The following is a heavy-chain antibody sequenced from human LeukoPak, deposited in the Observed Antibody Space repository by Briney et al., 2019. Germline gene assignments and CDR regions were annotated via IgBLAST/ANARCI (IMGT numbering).Heavy chain of an antibody. V-gene: IGHV3-30*02. D-gene: IGHD3-10*01. CDR1: GFTFSSYG. J-gene: IGHJ4*02. CDR2: IRYDGSNK. Sequence: GGSLRLSCAASGFTFSSYGMHWVRQAPGKGLEWVAFIRYDGSNKYYADSVKGRFTISRDNSKNSLYLQMNSLRAEDTAVYYCARMDLYVSGTIDYWGQGTLVIVSS. CDR3: ARMDLYVSGTIDY.